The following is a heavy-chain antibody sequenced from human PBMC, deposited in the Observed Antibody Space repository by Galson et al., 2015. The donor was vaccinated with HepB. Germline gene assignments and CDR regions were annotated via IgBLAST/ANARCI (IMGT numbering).Heavy chain of an antibody. V-gene: IGHV5-51*01. Sequence: QSGAEVKEPGESLKISCKGSGYSFTNYWIGWVRQMPGKGLEWMGIIYPGDSDTRYSPSFQGQVTISADKSISTAYLQWSSLKASDTAMYYCGRTSRQNMRLDAFHIWGQGTMVTVSS. J-gene: IGHJ3*02. CDR3: GRTSRQNMRLDAFHI. CDR2: IYPGDSDT. CDR1: GYSFTNYW.